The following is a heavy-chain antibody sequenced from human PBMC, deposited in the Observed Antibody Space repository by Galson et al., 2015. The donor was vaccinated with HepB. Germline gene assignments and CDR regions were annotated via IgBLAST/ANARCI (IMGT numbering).Heavy chain of an antibody. CDR1: GFTFSDYY. Sequence: SLRLSCAASGFTFSDYYMSWIRQAPGKGLEWVSYISSSSSYTNYADSVKGRFTISRDNAKNSLYLQMNSLRAEDTAVYYCARVGSSGWVGYYYGMDVWGQGTTVTVSS. J-gene: IGHJ6*02. V-gene: IGHV3-11*06. CDR3: ARVGSSGWVGYYYGMDV. CDR2: ISSSSSYT. D-gene: IGHD6-19*01.